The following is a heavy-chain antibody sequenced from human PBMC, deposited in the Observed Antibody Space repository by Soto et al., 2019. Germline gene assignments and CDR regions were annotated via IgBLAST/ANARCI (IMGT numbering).Heavy chain of an antibody. CDR3: ARLISNWYFDI. CDR1: GGSVRSYIYY. CDR2: TFYNENS. Sequence: QLQLQESGPGLVRPSETLSLTCSVSGGSVRSYIYYLGWIRQPPGKGLEWIGNTFYNENSNYNSSLKSRVALFVDTAKNQFSLRLSSVTAADTGVYYCARLISNWYFDIWGRGTLVTVSS. V-gene: IGHV4-39*01. J-gene: IGHJ2*01.